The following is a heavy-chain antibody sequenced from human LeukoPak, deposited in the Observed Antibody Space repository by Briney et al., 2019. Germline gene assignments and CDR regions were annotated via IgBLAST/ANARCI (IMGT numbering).Heavy chain of an antibody. CDR2: IYSDGTT. Sequence: GSLRLSCAASGFTVSNSYMSWVRQAPGKGLEWVSIIYSDGTTYYADSVKGRFTISRDNSKNTLYFQMNSLRADDTALYYCAKGGRRFLNYWGQGTLVTVSS. D-gene: IGHD3-3*01. V-gene: IGHV3-53*01. CDR1: GFTVSNSY. J-gene: IGHJ4*02. CDR3: AKGGRRFLNY.